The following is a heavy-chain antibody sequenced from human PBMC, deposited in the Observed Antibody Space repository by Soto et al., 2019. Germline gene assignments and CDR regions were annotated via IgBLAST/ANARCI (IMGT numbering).Heavy chain of an antibody. CDR3: AKDEPLWFGEHPYPIDY. Sequence: GGSLRLSCAASGFTFSSYAMSWVRQAPWKGLEWVSAISGSGGSTYYADSVKGRFTISRDNSKNTLYLQMNSLRAEDTAVYYCAKDEPLWFGEHPYPIDYWGQGTLVTVSS. CDR2: ISGSGGST. D-gene: IGHD3-10*01. V-gene: IGHV3-23*01. J-gene: IGHJ4*02. CDR1: GFTFSSYA.